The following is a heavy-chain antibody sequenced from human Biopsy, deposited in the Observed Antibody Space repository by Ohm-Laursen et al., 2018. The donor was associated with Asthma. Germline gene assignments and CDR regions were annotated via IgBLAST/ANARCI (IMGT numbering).Heavy chain of an antibody. CDR2: IYSGVTP. Sequence: SLRLSCTASGFAVSRDHMFWVRQAPGKGLEWVSVIYSGVTPHTADSVRGRFTISRDYSKNTLYLQMHSLRAEDTAVYYCARGDSSNWSHYYFDYWGQGTLVTVSS. D-gene: IGHD3-22*01. J-gene: IGHJ4*02. CDR3: ARGDSSNWSHYYFDY. V-gene: IGHV3-53*01. CDR1: GFAVSRDH.